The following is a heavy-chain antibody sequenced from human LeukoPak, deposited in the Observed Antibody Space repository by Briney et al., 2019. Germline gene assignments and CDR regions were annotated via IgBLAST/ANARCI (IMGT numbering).Heavy chain of an antibody. D-gene: IGHD3-16*02. J-gene: IGHJ4*02. CDR2: ISTSGSP. CDR1: GDSISNYY. CDR3: ARSLFGGVVVYDY. V-gene: IGHV4-4*07. Sequence: SETLSLTCTVSGDSISNYYWNWIRQPAGQRMEWVGRISTSGSPNYNPSLKSRITMSLDTSTNQFSLKLNSVTAADTAVYSCARSLFGGVVVYDYWGLGTLVTVSS.